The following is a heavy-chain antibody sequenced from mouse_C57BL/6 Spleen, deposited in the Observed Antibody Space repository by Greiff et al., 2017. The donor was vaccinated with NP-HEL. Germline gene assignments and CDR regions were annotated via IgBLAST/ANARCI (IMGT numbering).Heavy chain of an antibody. D-gene: IGHD2-4*01. V-gene: IGHV5-9-1*02. CDR1: GFTFSSYA. CDR2: ISSGGDYI. J-gene: IGHJ4*01. CDR3: KKIYYDYDGFGAMDY. Sequence: EVMLVESGEGLVKPGGSLKLSCAASGFTFSSYAMSWVRQTPEKRLEWVAYISSGGDYIYYADTVKGRFTISRDNARNTLYLQMSSLKSEDTALYYGKKIYYDYDGFGAMDYWGPGTSVTVSS.